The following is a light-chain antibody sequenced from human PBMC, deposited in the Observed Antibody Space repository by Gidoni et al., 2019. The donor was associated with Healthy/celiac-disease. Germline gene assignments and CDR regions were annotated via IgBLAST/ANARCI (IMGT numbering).Light chain of an antibody. Sequence: EIVLTQSPATLSLSPGERATLSCRASQSVSSYLAWYQQKPGQAPRLLIYAASNRATGIPARFSGSGSGTDFTLTISSLEAEDFAVYYCQQRSNWRLTFGGGTKVEIK. J-gene: IGKJ4*01. V-gene: IGKV3-11*01. CDR1: QSVSSY. CDR2: AAS. CDR3: QQRSNWRLT.